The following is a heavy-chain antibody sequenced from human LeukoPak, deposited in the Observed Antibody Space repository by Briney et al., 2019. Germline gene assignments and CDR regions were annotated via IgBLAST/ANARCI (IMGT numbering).Heavy chain of an antibody. CDR3: ARVGTRAYFFDY. CDR2: INHSGST. J-gene: IGHJ4*02. V-gene: IGHV4-34*01. Sequence: SETLSLTCDVYGGFFSGYYWSWIRQPPGKGLEWIGEINHSGSTNYNPSLKSRVTISVDTSKNQFSLKLSSVTAADTAVYYCARVGTRAYFFDYWGQGTLVTVSS. CDR1: GGFFSGYY.